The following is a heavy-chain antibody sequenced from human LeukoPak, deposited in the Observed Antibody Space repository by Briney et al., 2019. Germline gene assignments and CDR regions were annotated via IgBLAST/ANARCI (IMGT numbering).Heavy chain of an antibody. CDR2: ISYDGSNK. CDR3: ARTRGSYLDY. CDR1: GFTFSSYA. D-gene: IGHD1-26*01. Sequence: GGSLRLSCAASGFTFSSYAMHWVRQAPGKGLEWVAVISYDGSNKYYADSVKGRFTISRDNSKNTLYLQMNSLRAEDTAVCYCARTRGSYLDYWGQGTLVTVSS. V-gene: IGHV3-30*04. J-gene: IGHJ4*02.